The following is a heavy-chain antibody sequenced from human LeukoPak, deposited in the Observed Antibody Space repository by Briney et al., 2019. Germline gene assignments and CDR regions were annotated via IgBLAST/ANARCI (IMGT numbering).Heavy chain of an antibody. CDR3: ARAYYFGSGSYYMAY. D-gene: IGHD3-10*01. Sequence: IPSETLSLTCTVSGRSISSYYCSWIRQPPGKGLEWIGYINYSGNTNYNPSLKSRVILSVDTSKNQFSLNLSAVTAADTAVYYCARAYYFGSGSYYMAYWGQGTLVTVSS. CDR2: INYSGNT. V-gene: IGHV4-59*01. CDR1: GRSISSYY. J-gene: IGHJ4*02.